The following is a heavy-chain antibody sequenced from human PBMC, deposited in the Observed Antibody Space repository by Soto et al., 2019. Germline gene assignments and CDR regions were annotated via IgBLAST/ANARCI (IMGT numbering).Heavy chain of an antibody. CDR3: AKEGPITNWYFDF. D-gene: IGHD1-1*01. Sequence: QVQLVESGGGVVQPGRSLRLSCAASGFTFSSYGMHWVRQAPGKGLEWVTVISYDGKVAYYADSVKGRFTISRDNSKTTLYLQMNSRSTEDTAMYYCAKEGPITNWYFDFWGQGTLVTVSS. CDR2: ISYDGKVA. J-gene: IGHJ4*02. CDR1: GFTFSSYG. V-gene: IGHV3-30*18.